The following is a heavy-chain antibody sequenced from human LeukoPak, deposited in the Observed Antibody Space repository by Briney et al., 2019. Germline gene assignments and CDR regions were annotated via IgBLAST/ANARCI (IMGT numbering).Heavy chain of an antibody. CDR3: ARSSHYDSSGYYYY. J-gene: IGHJ4*02. V-gene: IGHV1-69*13. Sequence: RASVKVSCKASGGTFSSYAISWVRQAPGQGLEWMGGIIPIFGTANYAQKFQGRVTITADESTSTAYMELSSLRSEDTAVYYCARSSHYDSSGYYYYWGQGTLVTVSS. CDR2: IIPIFGTA. CDR1: GGTFSSYA. D-gene: IGHD3-22*01.